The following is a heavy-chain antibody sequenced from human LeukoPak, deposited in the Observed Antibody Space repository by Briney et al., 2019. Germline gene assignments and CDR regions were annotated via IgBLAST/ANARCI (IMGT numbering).Heavy chain of an antibody. V-gene: IGHV4-39*01. CDR1: GDSISTSSYY. Sequence: SPETLSPTCTVSGDSISTSSYYWGWIRQPPGNGLEWLGSIYYSGSTYYNQSLKSRFTISVDTSKNQFSLNLYSVTAADTAVFYCARSYYYDYRQIDYWGQGTPVSVSS. J-gene: IGHJ4*02. D-gene: IGHD3-22*01. CDR2: IYYSGST. CDR3: ARSYYYDYRQIDY.